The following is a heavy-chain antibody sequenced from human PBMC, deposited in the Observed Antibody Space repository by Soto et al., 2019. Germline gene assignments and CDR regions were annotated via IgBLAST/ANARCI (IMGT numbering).Heavy chain of an antibody. J-gene: IGHJ4*02. Sequence: QVQLVQSGAEVKEPGASVKVSCKASGYTFSKYTIHLVRQAHGQSLEWMGWLNAGNGNTKYSQRFQGRVTMTRDTSASTVYMEVSSLRYEDTGTYFCARADRDYCGVADYVDSWGQGNLVTVSS. V-gene: IGHV1-3*01. CDR3: ARADRDYCGVADYVDS. CDR1: GYTFSKYT. D-gene: IGHD3-3*01. CDR2: LNAGNGNT.